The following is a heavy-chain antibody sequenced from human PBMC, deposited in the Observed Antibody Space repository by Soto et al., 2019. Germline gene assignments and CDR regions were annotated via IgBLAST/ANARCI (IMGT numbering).Heavy chain of an antibody. CDR3: ARENYYDSSGYYTLYYFDY. CDR2: INPSGGST. J-gene: IGHJ4*02. D-gene: IGHD3-22*01. Sequence: QVQLVHSGAEVKKPGASVKVSCKTSGYTFTNYFMHWVRQVPGQGLEWMGIINPSGGSTSYEQKFQGKVTMTKDTSTSTVYMELSSLRSEDTAVYYCARENYYDSSGYYTLYYFDYWGQGTLVTVSS. V-gene: IGHV1-46*01. CDR1: GYTFTNYF.